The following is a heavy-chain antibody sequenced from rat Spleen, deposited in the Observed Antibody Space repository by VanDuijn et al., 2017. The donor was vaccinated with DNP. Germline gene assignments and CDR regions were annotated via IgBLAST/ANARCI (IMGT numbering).Heavy chain of an antibody. Sequence: EVQLVESGGGLVQPGRSLKLSCATSGFTFSDYYMAWVRQAPKKGLEWVASISYDGSSIYYGDSVKGRFTVSRDNAKNPQYLQMDRLRSEDTATYYCGRHGRGNPPFDYWGQGVTVTVSS. CDR1: GFTFSDYY. V-gene: IGHV5-22*01. D-gene: IGHD4-5*01. CDR2: ISYDGSSI. CDR3: GRHGRGNPPFDY. J-gene: IGHJ2*01.